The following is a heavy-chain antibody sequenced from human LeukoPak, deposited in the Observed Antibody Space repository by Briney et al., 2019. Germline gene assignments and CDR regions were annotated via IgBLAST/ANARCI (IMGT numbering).Heavy chain of an antibody. Sequence: GASLKISCKGSGYSFTSYWIGWVRRMPGKGLEGMGIIYPGDSDTRYSPSFQGQVTISADKSISTAYLQWSSLKALDTAMYYCARPNYYDSSGVNAFDIWGQGTMVTVSS. J-gene: IGHJ3*02. CDR3: ARPNYYDSSGVNAFDI. CDR1: GYSFTSYW. D-gene: IGHD3-22*01. CDR2: IYPGDSDT. V-gene: IGHV5-51*01.